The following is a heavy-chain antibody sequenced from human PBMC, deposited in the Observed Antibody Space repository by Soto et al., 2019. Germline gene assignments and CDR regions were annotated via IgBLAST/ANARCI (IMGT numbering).Heavy chain of an antibody. V-gene: IGHV4-39*01. CDR3: VRHVYGDLNFDD. D-gene: IGHD4-17*01. CDR1: GGSISSSSYY. CDR2: IYYSGST. J-gene: IGHJ4*02. Sequence: PSETLSLTCTVSGGSISSSSYYWGWIRQPPGKGLEWIGSIYYSGSTYYNPSLKSRVTISVDTSKNQFSLKLSSVTAADTAVYYCVRHVYGDLNFDDCGQRTLVTVSS.